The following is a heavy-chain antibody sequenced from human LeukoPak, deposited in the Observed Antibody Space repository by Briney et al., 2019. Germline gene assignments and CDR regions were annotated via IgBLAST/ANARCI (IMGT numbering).Heavy chain of an antibody. CDR3: ARGEVVYATYYYYYGMDV. V-gene: IGHV3-30-3*01. D-gene: IGHD2-8*02. CDR1: GFTFSSYA. CDR2: ISYDGSNK. Sequence: GGSLRLSCAASGFTFSSYAVHWVRQAPGKGLEWVAVISYDGSNKYYADSVKGRFTISRDNSKNTLYLQMNSLRAEDTAVYYCARGEVVYATYYYYYGMDVWGQGTTVTVSS. J-gene: IGHJ6*02.